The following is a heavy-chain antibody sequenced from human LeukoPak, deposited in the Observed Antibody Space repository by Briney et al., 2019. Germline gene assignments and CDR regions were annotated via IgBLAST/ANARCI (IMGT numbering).Heavy chain of an antibody. CDR3: AKDVFRRGSVAGCFDP. CDR1: EFTFSNYA. CDR2: ISGSGGST. J-gene: IGHJ5*02. V-gene: IGHV3-23*01. D-gene: IGHD6-19*01. Sequence: GGSLRLSCVASEFTFSNYAMSWVRQAPGKGLEWVSAISGSGGSTYYADSVKGRFTISRDNSKNTLYLQMNSLRPEDTAIYSCAKDVFRRGSVAGCFDPWGQGTLVTVSS.